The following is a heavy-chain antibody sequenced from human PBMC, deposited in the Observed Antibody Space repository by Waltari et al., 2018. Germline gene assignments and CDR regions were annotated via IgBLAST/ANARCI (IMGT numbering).Heavy chain of an antibody. CDR1: GYTFTSYA. CDR2: INAGNGNT. CDR3: ARDRRSSGGSPAAPLSLY. Sequence: QVQLVQSGAEVKKPGASVKVSCKASGYTFTSYAMHWVRQAPGQRLEWMGWINAGNGNTKYSQKFQGRVTITRDTSASTAYMELSSLRSEDTAVYYCARDRRSSGGSPAAPLSLYWGQGTLVTVSS. D-gene: IGHD2-15*01. V-gene: IGHV1-3*01. J-gene: IGHJ4*02.